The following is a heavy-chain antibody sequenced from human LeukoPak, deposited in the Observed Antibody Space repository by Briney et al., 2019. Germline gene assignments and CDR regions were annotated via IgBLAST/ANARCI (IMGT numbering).Heavy chain of an antibody. J-gene: IGHJ4*02. CDR2: MNPNSGNT. CDR1: GYTCTSFD. V-gene: IGHV1-8*02. CDR3: ASVRGRSGSGSGSYDY. D-gene: IGHD3-10*01. Sequence: ASVQVSCKASGYTCTSFDINWVGQATGQGLEWMGWMNPNSGNTGYALKFQGRVTMTRNTSISTAYMELSSLRSEDTAVYYCASVRGRSGSGSGSYDYWGQGTLVTVSS.